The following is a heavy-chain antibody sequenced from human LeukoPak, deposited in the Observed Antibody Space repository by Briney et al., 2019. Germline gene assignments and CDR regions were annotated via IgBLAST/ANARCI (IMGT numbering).Heavy chain of an antibody. D-gene: IGHD4-17*01. V-gene: IGHV1-2*02. CDR3: ARDLLYGDALDY. J-gene: IGHJ4*02. CDR1: GYTFTGYY. Sequence: ASVKVSCKASGYTFTGYYMHWVRQAPGQGLEWMGWINPNSGGTNYAQKFQGRVTMTRDTSISTAYMELSRLRSDDTAVYYRARDLLYGDALDYWGQGTLVTVSS. CDR2: INPNSGGT.